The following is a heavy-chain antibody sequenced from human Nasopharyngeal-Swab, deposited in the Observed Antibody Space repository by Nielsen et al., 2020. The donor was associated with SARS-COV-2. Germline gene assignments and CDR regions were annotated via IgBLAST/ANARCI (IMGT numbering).Heavy chain of an antibody. CDR1: GFTFSSYE. Sequence: GESLKISCAASGFTFSSYEMNWVRQAPGKGLEWVSYISSSGSTIYYADSVKGRFTISRDNAKNSLYLQMNSLRAEDTAVYYCARGDVVVPAAIYYYYYGMDVWGQGTTVTVSS. J-gene: IGHJ6*02. CDR2: ISSSGSTI. V-gene: IGHV3-48*03. CDR3: ARGDVVVPAAIYYYYYGMDV. D-gene: IGHD2-2*01.